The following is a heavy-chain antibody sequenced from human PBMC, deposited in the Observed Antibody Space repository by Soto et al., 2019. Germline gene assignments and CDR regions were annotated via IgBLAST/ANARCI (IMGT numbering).Heavy chain of an antibody. V-gene: IGHV3-33*01. CDR3: ARLYDSSGYYYVALDY. CDR1: GFTFSSYG. Sequence: QVQLVESGGGVVQPGRSLRLSCAASGFTFSSYGMHWVRQAPGKGLEWVAVIWYDGSNKYYADSVKGRFTISRDNSKNTLYLQMNSLRAEDTVVYYCARLYDSSGYYYVALDYWGQGTLVTVSS. D-gene: IGHD3-22*01. J-gene: IGHJ4*02. CDR2: IWYDGSNK.